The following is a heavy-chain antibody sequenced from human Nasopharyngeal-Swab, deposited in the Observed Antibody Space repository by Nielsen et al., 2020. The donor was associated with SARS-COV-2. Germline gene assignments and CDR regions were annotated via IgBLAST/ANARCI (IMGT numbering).Heavy chain of an antibody. J-gene: IGHJ6*02. CDR3: ARDVESDSSGYYYYYGMDV. Sequence: ASVKVSCKASGYTFTSYGISWVRQAPGQGLEWMGWISAYNGNTNYAQKLQGRVTVTTDTSTSTAYMELRSLRSDDTAVYYCARDVESDSSGYYYYYGMDVWGQGTTVTVSS. CDR2: ISAYNGNT. CDR1: GYTFTSYG. D-gene: IGHD3-22*01. V-gene: IGHV1-18*01.